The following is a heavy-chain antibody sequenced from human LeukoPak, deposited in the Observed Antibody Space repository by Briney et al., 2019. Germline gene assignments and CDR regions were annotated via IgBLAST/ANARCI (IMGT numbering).Heavy chain of an antibody. CDR3: TRGGGTCRPPYYFDY. CDR1: GGSFSGYY. Sequence: SETLSLTCAVYGGSFSGYYWSWIRQPPGKGLEWIGEINHSGSTNYNPSLKSRVTISVDTSKNQFSLKLSSVTAADTAVYYCTRGGGTCRPPYYFDYWGQGTLVTVSS. J-gene: IGHJ4*02. D-gene: IGHD3-16*02. CDR2: INHSGST. V-gene: IGHV4-34*01.